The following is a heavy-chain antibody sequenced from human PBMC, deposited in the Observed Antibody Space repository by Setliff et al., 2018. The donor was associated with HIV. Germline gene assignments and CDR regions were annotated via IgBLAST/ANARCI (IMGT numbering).Heavy chain of an antibody. V-gene: IGHV4-34*01. CDR1: GGSFSGYY. CDR2: INHSGST. J-gene: IGHJ3*02. D-gene: IGHD3-10*01. CDR3: ARHVFVGIGGYDAFDI. Sequence: SETLSLTCAVYGGSFSGYYWSWIRQPPGKGLEWIGEINHSGSTNYNMSLWSRVTISLDTSKNQFSLKLSSVTAADTAVYYCARHVFVGIGGYDAFDIWGRGTMVTVSS.